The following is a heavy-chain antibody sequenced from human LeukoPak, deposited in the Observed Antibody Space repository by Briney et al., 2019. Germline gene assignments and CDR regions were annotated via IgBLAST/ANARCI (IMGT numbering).Heavy chain of an antibody. CDR3: AKDRGYYDSSGYFDY. CDR2: IWYDGSNK. CDR1: GFTFSSYG. Sequence: GGSLRLSCAASGFTFSSYGMHWVRQAPGKGLEWVAVIWYDGSNKYHADSVKGRFTISRDNSKNTLYLQMNSLRAEDTAVYYCAKDRGYYDSSGYFDYWGQGTLVTVSS. V-gene: IGHV3-33*06. D-gene: IGHD3-22*01. J-gene: IGHJ4*02.